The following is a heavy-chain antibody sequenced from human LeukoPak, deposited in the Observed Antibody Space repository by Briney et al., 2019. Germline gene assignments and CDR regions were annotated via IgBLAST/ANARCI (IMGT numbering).Heavy chain of an antibody. V-gene: IGHV4-34*01. CDR1: GGSFSGYY. CDR2: INHSGST. J-gene: IGHJ6*03. D-gene: IGHD2-15*01. Sequence: PSGTLSLTCAVYGGSFSGYYWSWIRQPPGKGLEWIGEINHSGSTNYNPSLKSRVTISVDTSKNQFSLKLSSVTAADTAVYYCARVRSVAFYYYYMDVWGKGTTVTVSS. CDR3: ARVRSVAFYYYYMDV.